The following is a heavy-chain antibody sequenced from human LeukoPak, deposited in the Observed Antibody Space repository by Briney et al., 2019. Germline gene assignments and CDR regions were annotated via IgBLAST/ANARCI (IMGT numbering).Heavy chain of an antibody. CDR3: ARSLSGYDPLSAF. CDR2: MTASSVTF. J-gene: IGHJ4*02. D-gene: IGHD5-12*01. Sequence: PGGSLRLSCEVSGFTFSSYAMTWVRQVPGRGREWIAYMTASSVTFYYADSVRGRFTISRDNARNSLFLQMNSLTVEDTAVYYCARSLSGYDPLSAFWGQGTLVTVSS. V-gene: IGHV3-48*03. CDR1: GFTFSSYA.